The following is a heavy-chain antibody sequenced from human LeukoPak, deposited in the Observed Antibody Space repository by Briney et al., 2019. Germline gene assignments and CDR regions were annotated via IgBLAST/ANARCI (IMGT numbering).Heavy chain of an antibody. CDR1: GFTFSSYA. D-gene: IGHD3-9*01. CDR2: ISGSGGST. J-gene: IGHJ5*02. V-gene: IGHV3-23*01. CDR3: AKDFYILTGYFGRRAGNWFDP. Sequence: PGGSLRLSCAASGFTFSSYAMSWVRQAPGKGLEWVSAISGSGGSTYYADSVKGRFTISRDNSKNTLYLQMNSLRAEDTAVYYCAKDFYILTGYFGRRAGNWFDPWDQGTLVTVSS.